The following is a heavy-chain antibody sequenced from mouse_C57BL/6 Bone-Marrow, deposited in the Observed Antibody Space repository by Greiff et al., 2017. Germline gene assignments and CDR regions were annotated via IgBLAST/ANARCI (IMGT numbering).Heavy chain of an antibody. D-gene: IGHD2-13*01. CDR2: INPGDGDT. CDR1: GYAFSSYW. Sequence: VQLQQPGPELVKPGASVKISCKASGYAFSSYWMNWVKQRPGQGLEWIGRINPGDGDTNYNGKFKGKATLPAAKSSSTAYMQRSSLTSDDAAVYFCARREYGDYEGSMAYWGQGTLVTVS. V-gene: IGHV1-82*01. J-gene: IGHJ4*01. CDR3: ARREYGDYEGSMAY.